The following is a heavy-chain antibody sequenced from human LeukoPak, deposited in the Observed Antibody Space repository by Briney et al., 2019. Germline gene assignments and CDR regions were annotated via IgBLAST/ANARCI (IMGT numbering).Heavy chain of an antibody. V-gene: IGHV3-23*01. CDR1: GFIFSNYA. Sequence: GVSLRLSCAASGFIFSNYAMSWVRQAAGKGLEWVSIIGHSGGSIYYAGSVKGRFTISRDISKNTLSLQMNSLRAEDTALYFCAKSWGSTRPYYNYMEVWGKGTTVTVSS. J-gene: IGHJ6*03. CDR3: AKSWGSTRPYYNYMEV. CDR2: IGHSGGSI. D-gene: IGHD1-26*01.